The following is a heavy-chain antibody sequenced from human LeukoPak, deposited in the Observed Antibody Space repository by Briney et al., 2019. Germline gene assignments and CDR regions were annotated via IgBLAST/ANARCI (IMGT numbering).Heavy chain of an antibody. D-gene: IGHD2-2*01. CDR2: INPNSGDT. CDR3: ARQLIVVVPAAILQTDYYYYYGMDV. CDR1: GYTFTGYY. Sequence: ASVKVSRKASGYTFTGYYMHWVRQAPGQGLEWMGWINPNSGDTNYAQKFQGRVTMTRDTSISTAYMELSRLRSDDTAVYYCARQLIVVVPAAILQTDYYYYYGMDVWGQGTTVTVSS. V-gene: IGHV1-2*02. J-gene: IGHJ6*02.